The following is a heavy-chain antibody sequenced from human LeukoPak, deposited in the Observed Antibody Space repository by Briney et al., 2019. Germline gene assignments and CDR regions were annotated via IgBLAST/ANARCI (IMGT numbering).Heavy chain of an antibody. CDR2: IYYSGST. CDR3: ARDFECGGDCYRVENWFDP. V-gene: IGHV4-59*01. D-gene: IGHD2-21*01. CDR1: GGSISSYY. Sequence: SETLSLTCTVSGGSISSYYWSWIRQPPGKGLEWIGYIYYSGSTNYNPSLKSRVTISVDTSKNQFSLKLSSVTAADTAVYYCARDFECGGDCYRVENWFDPWGQGTLVTVSS. J-gene: IGHJ5*02.